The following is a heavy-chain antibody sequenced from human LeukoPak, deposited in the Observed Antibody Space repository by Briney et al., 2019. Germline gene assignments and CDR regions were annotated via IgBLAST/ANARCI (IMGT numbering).Heavy chain of an antibody. V-gene: IGHV3-74*01. CDR1: GFTFSSYA. Sequence: GGSLRLSCAASGFTFSSYAMSWVRQAPGKGLEWVSRINTDGSRTSYEDSVKGRFTISRDNAKSTLYLQMNSLRAEDTAVYYCARDFLHLGGWGQGTMVTVSS. J-gene: IGHJ3*01. CDR3: ARDFLHLGG. D-gene: IGHD3-16*01. CDR2: INTDGSRT.